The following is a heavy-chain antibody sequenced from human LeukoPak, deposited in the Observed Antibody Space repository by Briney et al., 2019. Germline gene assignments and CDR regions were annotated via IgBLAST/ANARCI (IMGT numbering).Heavy chain of an antibody. D-gene: IGHD2-2*01. J-gene: IGHJ6*02. V-gene: IGHV3-23*01. CDR3: AKIIVVPAAIFRGYGMDV. CDR1: GFTFSSYA. CDR2: ISGSGGST. Sequence: GGSLRLSCAASGFTFSSYAMSWVRQAPGKGLEWVSAISGSGGSTYYADSVKGRFTISRDNSKNTLYLQMNSLRAEVTAVYYCAKIIVVPAAIFRGYGMDVWGQGTTVTVSS.